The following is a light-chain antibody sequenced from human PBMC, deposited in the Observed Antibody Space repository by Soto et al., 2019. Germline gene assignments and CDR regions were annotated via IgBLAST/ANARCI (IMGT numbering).Light chain of an antibody. CDR3: SSYTGDRHFYV. CDR2: EVT. J-gene: IGLJ1*01. Sequence: QSVLTQPPSASGSPGQSVSISCTGTGSDVGTYNFVSWYQQHPGKAPKLLIYEVTKRPSGVPDRFSGSKSGNTASLTVSGLQAEDEAEYFCSSYTGDRHFYVFGNGTKVTVL. CDR1: GSDVGTYNF. V-gene: IGLV2-8*01.